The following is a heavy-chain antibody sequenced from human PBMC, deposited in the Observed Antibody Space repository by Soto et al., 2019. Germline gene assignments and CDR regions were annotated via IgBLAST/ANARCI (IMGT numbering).Heavy chain of an antibody. V-gene: IGHV3-7*01. J-gene: IGHJ6*03. CDR2: IKQDGSEK. CDR3: ARVGMTTVPKNYYMDV. D-gene: IGHD4-4*01. Sequence: GSLRLSCAASGFTFSSYWMSWVRQAPGKGLEWVANIKQDGSEKYYVDSVKGRFTISRDNAKNSLYLQMNSLRAEDTAVYYCARVGMTTVPKNYYMDVWGKGTTVTVSS. CDR1: GFTFSSYW.